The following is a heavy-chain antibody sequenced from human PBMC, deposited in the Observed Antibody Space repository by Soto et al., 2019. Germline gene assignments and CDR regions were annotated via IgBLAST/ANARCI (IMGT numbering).Heavy chain of an antibody. CDR3: AKAWDIVVVPAAYYFDY. D-gene: IGHD2-2*01. CDR2: ISGSGGST. Sequence: GESLKISCAASGFTFSSYAMSWVRQAPGKGLEWVSAISGSGGSTYYADSVKGRFTISRDNSKNTLYLQMNSLRAEDTAVYYCAKAWDIVVVPAAYYFDYWGQGTLVTVSS. J-gene: IGHJ4*02. CDR1: GFTFSSYA. V-gene: IGHV3-23*01.